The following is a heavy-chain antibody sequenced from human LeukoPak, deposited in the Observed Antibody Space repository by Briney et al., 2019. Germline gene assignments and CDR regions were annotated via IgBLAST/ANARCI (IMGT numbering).Heavy chain of an antibody. CDR2: ISTDGGIE. Sequence: GGSLRLSCAASGFTFSSYAMHWVRQAPGKGLEWVAVISTDGGIEYYADSVKGRFTISRDNSKNTLYLQLNSLRAEDTAVYYCARAAYYYDSSGPTRALDYWGQGTLVTVSS. V-gene: IGHV3-30-3*01. CDR3: ARAAYYYDSSGPTRALDY. D-gene: IGHD3-22*01. CDR1: GFTFSSYA. J-gene: IGHJ4*02.